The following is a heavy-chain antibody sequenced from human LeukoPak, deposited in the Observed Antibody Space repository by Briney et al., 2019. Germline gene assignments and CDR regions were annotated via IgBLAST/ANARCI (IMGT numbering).Heavy chain of an antibody. D-gene: IGHD6-6*01. CDR1: GYTFTGYY. CDR3: ASGYSSSAGFDY. J-gene: IGHJ4*02. Sequence: ASVEVSCKASGYTFTGYYMHWVRQAPGQGLEWMGWINPNSGGTNYAQKFQGRVTMNRDTSISTAYMELSRLRSDDTAVYYCASGYSSSAGFDYWGQGTLVTVSS. V-gene: IGHV1-2*02. CDR2: INPNSGGT.